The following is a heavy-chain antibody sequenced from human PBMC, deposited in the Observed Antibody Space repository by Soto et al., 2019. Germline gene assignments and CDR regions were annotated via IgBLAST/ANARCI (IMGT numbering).Heavy chain of an antibody. CDR1: GFTLSSYA. Sequence: QVQLVESGGGVVQPGRSLSLSCAASGFTLSSYAVHWVRQAPGKGLEWVAVMSFDGSKASHADYVKGRLTISRDNSKNTVSLQMNSLRVEDSAVYYCARGPPGVVPGAIGSGGMDVWGQGTTVTVSS. D-gene: IGHD2-2*01. J-gene: IGHJ6*02. CDR2: MSFDGSKA. CDR3: ARGPPGVVPGAIGSGGMDV. V-gene: IGHV3-30*04.